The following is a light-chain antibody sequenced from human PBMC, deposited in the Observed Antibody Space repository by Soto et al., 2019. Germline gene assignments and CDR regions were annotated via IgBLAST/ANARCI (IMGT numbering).Light chain of an antibody. V-gene: IGLV1-51*01. J-gene: IGLJ3*02. Sequence: QSALTQPPSVSAAPGQKVTISCSGSSSNIGNNYVSWYQHLPGTAPQLLIYDNDKRPSGIPDQFSGSKSGTSATLGITGLQTGDEADYYCGTWDSSLSAWVFGGGTKLTVL. CDR2: DND. CDR3: GTWDSSLSAWV. CDR1: SSNIGNNY.